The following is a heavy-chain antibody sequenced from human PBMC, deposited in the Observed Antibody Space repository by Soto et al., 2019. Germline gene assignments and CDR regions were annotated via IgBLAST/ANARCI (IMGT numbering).Heavy chain of an antibody. CDR2: ISAHNGNK. CDR1: GYDFTTYG. D-gene: IGHD1-1*01. CDR3: ARGRYGDY. J-gene: IGHJ4*02. V-gene: IGHV1-18*01. Sequence: QVHLVQSGAEVKKPGASVKVSCKGSGYDFTTYGITWVRQAPGQGLEWMAWISAHNGNKDYARKLQGRVTVTRDTSTSTAYMELRSLRSDDTAMYYCARGRYGDYWGQGALVTVSS.